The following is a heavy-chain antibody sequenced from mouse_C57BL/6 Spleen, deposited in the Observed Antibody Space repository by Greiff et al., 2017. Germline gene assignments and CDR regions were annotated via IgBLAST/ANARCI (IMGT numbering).Heavy chain of an antibody. V-gene: IGHV5-17*01. CDR3: ARDYYGNSRFAY. D-gene: IGHD2-1*01. CDR2: ISSGSSTI. CDR1: GFTFSDYG. Sequence: EVKLVESGGGLVKPGGSLKLSCAASGFTFSDYGMHWVRQAPEKGLEWVAYISSGSSTIYYADTGKGRFTISRDNAKNTLFLQMTSLRSEDTAMYYCARDYYGNSRFAYWGQGTLVTVSA. J-gene: IGHJ3*01.